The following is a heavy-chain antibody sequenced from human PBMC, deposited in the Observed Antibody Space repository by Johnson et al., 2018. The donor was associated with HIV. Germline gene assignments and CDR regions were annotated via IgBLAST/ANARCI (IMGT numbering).Heavy chain of an antibody. Sequence: VQLVESGGGVVRPGGSLRLSCAASGFTFSDYYMSWIRQAPGKGLEWVSYISGIGITIYYAASVKGRFTISRDNAKNSLYLQMNSLRAEDTAVYYCASFDGDWVAFDIWGQGTMVTVSS. CDR3: ASFDGDWVAFDI. CDR1: GFTFSDYY. CDR2: ISGIGITI. V-gene: IGHV3-11*04. D-gene: IGHD3-10*01. J-gene: IGHJ3*02.